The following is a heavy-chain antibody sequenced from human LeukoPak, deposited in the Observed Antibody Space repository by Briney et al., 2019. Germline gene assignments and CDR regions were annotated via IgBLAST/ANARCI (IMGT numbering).Heavy chain of an antibody. V-gene: IGHV3-33*01. J-gene: IGHJ4*02. D-gene: IGHD3-10*01. CDR3: ARDRYSGEGFDY. Sequence: GGSLRLSCAASGFTFSSYGMHWVRQAPGKGLEWVAVIWYDESNKYYADSVKGRFTISRDNSKNTLYLQMNSLGAEDTAVYYCARDRYSGEGFDYWGQGTLVTVSS. CDR1: GFTFSSYG. CDR2: IWYDESNK.